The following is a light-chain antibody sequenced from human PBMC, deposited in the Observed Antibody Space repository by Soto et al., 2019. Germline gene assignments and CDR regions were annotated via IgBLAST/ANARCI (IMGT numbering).Light chain of an antibody. CDR2: DAF. CDR1: QDISHY. J-gene: IGKJ1*01. CDR3: HQRNSWPRT. V-gene: IGKV1-33*01. Sequence: DIQMTQSPSSLSASVGDRVTITCQASQDISHYLNWCQQKPGKAPKLLIYDAFNLETGVPARFSGSGSGTDFTLTISSLEPEDFAIYYCHQRNSWPRTFGQGTKVDIK.